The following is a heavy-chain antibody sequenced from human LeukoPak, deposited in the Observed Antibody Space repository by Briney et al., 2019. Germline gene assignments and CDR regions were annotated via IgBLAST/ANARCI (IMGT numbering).Heavy chain of an antibody. CDR3: ARVPGLTIFGVVIIPPFDY. V-gene: IGHV1-18*01. CDR1: GYTFTSYG. Sequence: ASVKVSCKASGYTFTSYGISWVRQAPGQGLEWMGWISAYNGNTNYAQKLQGRVTMTTDTSTSTAYMELRSLRSDDTAVYYCARVPGLTIFGVVIIPPFDYWGLGTLVTVSS. J-gene: IGHJ4*02. D-gene: IGHD3-3*01. CDR2: ISAYNGNT.